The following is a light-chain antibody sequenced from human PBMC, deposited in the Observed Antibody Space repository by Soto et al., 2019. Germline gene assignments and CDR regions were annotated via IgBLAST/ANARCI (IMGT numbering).Light chain of an antibody. J-gene: IGLJ1*01. CDR1: SGDVGGYNY. V-gene: IGLV2-14*01. CDR3: SSYTSGYTYV. Sequence: QSALTQPASVSGSPGQSVTISCTGTSGDVGGYNYVSWYQQYPGKAPKLIIYDVSNRPSGVSDRFYGSKSVNTASLTISGVQAEDEYYYYCSSYTSGYTYVFGTGTKLTVL. CDR2: DVS.